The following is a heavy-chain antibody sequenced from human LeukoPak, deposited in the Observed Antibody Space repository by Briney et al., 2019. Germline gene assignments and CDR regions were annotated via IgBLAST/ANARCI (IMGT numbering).Heavy chain of an antibody. J-gene: IGHJ4*02. V-gene: IGHV5-51*01. CDR3: ARRVAGSPRYFDF. Sequence: GESLKISCKGSGYSFTSYWIGWVRQLPGKGLEWMGIIYPGDSDTSYSPSFQSQVTISADKSISTAYLQWPSLKASDTAMYYCARRVAGSPRYFDFWGQGTLVTVSS. D-gene: IGHD6-19*01. CDR2: IYPGDSDT. CDR1: GYSFTSYW.